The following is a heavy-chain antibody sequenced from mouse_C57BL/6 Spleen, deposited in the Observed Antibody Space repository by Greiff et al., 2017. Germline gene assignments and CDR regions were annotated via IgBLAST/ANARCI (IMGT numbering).Heavy chain of an antibody. J-gene: IGHJ4*01. V-gene: IGHV1-55*01. CDR1: GYTFTSYW. CDR2: IYPGSGST. Sequence: QVQLQQPGAELVKPGASVKMSCKASGYTFTSYWLTWVKQRPGQGLEWIGDIYPGSGSTNYNEKFKSKATLTVDTSSSTAYMQLSSLTSEDSAVYYCARGGITSLYYYAMDYWGQGTSVTVSS. CDR3: ARGGITSLYYYAMDY. D-gene: IGHD2-4*01.